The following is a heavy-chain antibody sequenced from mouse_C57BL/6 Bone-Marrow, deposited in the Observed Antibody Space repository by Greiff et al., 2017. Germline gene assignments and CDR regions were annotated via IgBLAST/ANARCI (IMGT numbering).Heavy chain of an antibody. V-gene: IGHV14-4*01. CDR1: GYNFNDDY. Sequence: VQLQQSGAELVRPGASVKLSCTASGYNFNDDYMHWVKQRPEQGLEWIGWIDPENGDTEYDPQFQGKDTIPADTSSNTAYLQLRSLTSEDTAVYYCAPVASVVATDYWGQGTSLTVSS. CDR3: APVASVVATDY. J-gene: IGHJ2*02. D-gene: IGHD1-1*01. CDR2: IDPENGDT.